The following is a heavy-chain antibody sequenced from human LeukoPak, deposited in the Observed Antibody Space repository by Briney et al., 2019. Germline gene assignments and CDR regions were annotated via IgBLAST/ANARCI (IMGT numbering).Heavy chain of an antibody. J-gene: IGHJ6*03. CDR3: ARGVSNYYYMDV. V-gene: IGHV4-59*11. Sequence: SETLSLTCTVSGGSISSHYWSWIRQAPGKGLEWIGYIYYSGSTDYNPSLKSRVTISVDTSKNQFSLKLSSVTAADTAVYYCARGVSNYYYMDVWGKGTTVTVSS. CDR2: IYYSGST. CDR1: GGSISSHY.